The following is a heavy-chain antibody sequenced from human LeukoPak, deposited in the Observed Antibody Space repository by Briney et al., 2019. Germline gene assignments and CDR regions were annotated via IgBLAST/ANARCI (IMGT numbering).Heavy chain of an antibody. J-gene: IGHJ6*04. D-gene: IGHD2-15*01. V-gene: IGHV4-34*01. CDR3: ARASSGGSCYSTPGYYGMDV. CDR1: GGSFSGYY. Sequence: SETLSLTCAVYGGSFSGYYWSWIRQPPGKGLEWIGEINHSGSTNYNPSLKSRVTISVDTSKNQFSLKLSSVTTADTAVYYCARASSGGSCYSTPGYYGMDVWGKGTTVTVSS. CDR2: INHSGST.